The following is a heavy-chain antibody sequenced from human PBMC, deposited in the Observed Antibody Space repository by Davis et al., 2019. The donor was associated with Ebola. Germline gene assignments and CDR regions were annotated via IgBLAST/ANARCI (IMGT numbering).Heavy chain of an antibody. CDR1: GFTFGPYA. CDR2: IRSKAYGGTT. D-gene: IGHD2-2*01. J-gene: IGHJ4*02. V-gene: IGHV3-49*03. CDR3: TRVASGTELLAY. Sequence: GESLKIPCTASGFTFGPYAMSWLRQAPGKGLEWVGFIRSKAYGGTTEYGASVKGRFTISRDDSKSIAYLQMNSLKTEDTAVYYCTRVASGTELLAYWGQGTLVTVSS.